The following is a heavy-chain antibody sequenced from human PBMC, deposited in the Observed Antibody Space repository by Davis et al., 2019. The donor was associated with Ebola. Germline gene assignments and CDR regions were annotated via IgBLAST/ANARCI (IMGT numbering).Heavy chain of an antibody. V-gene: IGHV3-30*18. CDR1: GFTFSSYG. Sequence: GESLKISCAASGFTFSSYGMHWVRQAPGKGLEWVAVISYDGSNKYYADSVKGRFTISRDNSKNTLYLQMNSLRAEDTAVYYCAKVGDYSGSYYMDYWGQGTLVTVSS. J-gene: IGHJ4*02. CDR3: AKVGDYSGSYYMDY. CDR2: ISYDGSNK. D-gene: IGHD1-26*01.